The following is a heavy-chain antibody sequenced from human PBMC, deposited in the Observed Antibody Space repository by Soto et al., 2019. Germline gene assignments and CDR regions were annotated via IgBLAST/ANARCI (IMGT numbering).Heavy chain of an antibody. V-gene: IGHV5-51*01. Sequence: GQSLKISCQASAYNFSTWWIAWVRQTPGQGLEWMGIISPGDSDIRYSPSFEGQVTISADRSINTAYLQWSGLKASDTAMYYCARSRTSGYFDYWAQGAMVTVSS. CDR2: ISPGDSDI. J-gene: IGHJ4*02. CDR3: ARSRTSGYFDY. CDR1: AYNFSTWW.